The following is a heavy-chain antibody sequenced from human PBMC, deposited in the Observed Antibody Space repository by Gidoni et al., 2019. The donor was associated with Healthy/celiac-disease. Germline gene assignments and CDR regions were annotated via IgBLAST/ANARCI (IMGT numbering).Heavy chain of an antibody. Sequence: EVQLVASGGGLVQPGGSLKLSCAASGFTFSGSAMHWVRQASGKGLEWVGRIRSKANSYATAYAASVKGRFTISRDDSKNTAYLQMNSLKTEDTAVYYCTRELTPTVTFDYWGQGTLVTVSS. CDR1: GFTFSGSA. CDR2: IRSKANSYAT. D-gene: IGHD4-4*01. V-gene: IGHV3-73*01. J-gene: IGHJ4*02. CDR3: TRELTPTVTFDY.